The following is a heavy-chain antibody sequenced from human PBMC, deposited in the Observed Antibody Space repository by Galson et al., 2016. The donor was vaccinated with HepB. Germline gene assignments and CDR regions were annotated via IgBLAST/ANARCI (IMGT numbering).Heavy chain of an antibody. CDR3: ARDPNDYGDFVFVKEGLDV. CDR1: GFTFSHYG. CDR2: IWYDGSNK. J-gene: IGHJ6*02. V-gene: IGHV3-33*01. Sequence: SLRLSCAVSGFTFSHYGMHWVRQAPGKGLEWLAVIWYDGSNKYYADSVKGRFTISRDDSKNTMYLQMNSLRVEDTAVYYCARDPNDYGDFVFVKEGLDVWGQGTTVTVSS. D-gene: IGHD4-17*01.